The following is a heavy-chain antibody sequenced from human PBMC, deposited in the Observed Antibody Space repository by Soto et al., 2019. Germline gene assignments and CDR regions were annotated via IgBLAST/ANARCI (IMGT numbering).Heavy chain of an antibody. CDR2: MNHVGIS. J-gene: IGHJ4*02. CDR1: GASFTGHY. Sequence: QVQLQQWGAGLLKPSATLSLTCTVHGASFTGHYWSWVRHSTGKGLEWIGEMNHVGISNYNPPLKSRVTLSVDTSKKQFSLNLGSVTAVDTAVYFCGGAEAGPNKYWGQGTLVTVSS. V-gene: IGHV4-34*01. D-gene: IGHD6-13*01. CDR3: GGAEAGPNKY.